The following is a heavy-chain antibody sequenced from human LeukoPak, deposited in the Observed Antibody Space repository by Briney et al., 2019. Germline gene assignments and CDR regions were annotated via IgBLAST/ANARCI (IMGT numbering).Heavy chain of an antibody. J-gene: IGHJ4*02. CDR1: GGSISSDSYY. V-gene: IGHV4-39*07. CDR2: IYYSGST. D-gene: IGHD2/OR15-2a*01. CDR3: ARERIARYYLDY. Sequence: SETLSLTCTVSGGSISSDSYYWAWIRQPPGKGLEWIGTIYYSGSTYYNPSLKSRITISQDTSKNQFSLNLSSVTAADTAVYYCARERIARYYLDYWGQGTLVTVSS.